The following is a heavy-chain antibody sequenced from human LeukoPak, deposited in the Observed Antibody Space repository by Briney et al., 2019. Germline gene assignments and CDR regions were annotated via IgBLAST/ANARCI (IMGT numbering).Heavy chain of an antibody. D-gene: IGHD3-10*01. J-gene: IGHJ4*02. CDR3: ARDRGDYYGSGSYFDY. V-gene: IGHV1-69*13. Sequence: SVKVSCKASGYTFTSYGINWVRQAPGQGLEWMGGIIPIFGTANYAQKFQGRVTITADESTSTAYMELSSLRSEDTAVYYCARDRGDYYGSGSYFDYWGQGTLVTVSS. CDR1: GYTFTSYG. CDR2: IIPIFGTA.